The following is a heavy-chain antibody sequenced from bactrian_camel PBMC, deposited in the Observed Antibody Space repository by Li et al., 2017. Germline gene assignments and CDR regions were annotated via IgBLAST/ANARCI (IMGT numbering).Heavy chain of an antibody. CDR1: GYAYSDGYC. J-gene: IGHJ4*01. V-gene: IGHV3S1*01. CDR3: AADRRWRCAGWSRPSQFGH. D-gene: IGHD6*01. CDR2: RYTGGSST. Sequence: HVQLVESGGGSVQAGGSLRLSCVVSGYAYSDGYCLGWFRQAPGKEREGVALRYTGGSSTYYSDSVKGRFTFSRDSANNTMYMQMDSLKPEDAAVYYCAADRRWRCAGWSRPSQFGHWGQGTQVTVS.